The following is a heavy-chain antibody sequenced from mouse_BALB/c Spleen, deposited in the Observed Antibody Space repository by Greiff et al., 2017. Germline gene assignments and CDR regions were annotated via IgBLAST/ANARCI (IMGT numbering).Heavy chain of an antibody. Sequence: EVKLMESGGGLVQPGGSRKLSCAASGFTFSSFGMHWVRQAPEKGLEWVAYISSGSSTIYYADTVKGRFTISRDNPKNTLFLQMTSLRSEDTAMYYCARGGVRDYWGQGTTLTVSS. V-gene: IGHV5-17*02. CDR1: GFTFSSFG. CDR2: ISSGSSTI. J-gene: IGHJ2*01. CDR3: ARGGVRDY. D-gene: IGHD2-14*01.